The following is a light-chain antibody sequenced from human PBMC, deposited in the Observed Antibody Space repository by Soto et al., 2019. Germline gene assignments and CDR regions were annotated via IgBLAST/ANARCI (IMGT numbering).Light chain of an antibody. CDR3: QQSNSYGT. J-gene: IGKJ1*01. CDR2: KAS. Sequence: DIQMTQSPSTLSASVGDRVTITCRASQSISSWLAWYQQKPGKAPKLLIYKASSLESGVPSRFSGSGSGTEFTLTISSLQPDGFATYYCQQSNSYGTFGQGTKVDIK. CDR1: QSISSW. V-gene: IGKV1-5*03.